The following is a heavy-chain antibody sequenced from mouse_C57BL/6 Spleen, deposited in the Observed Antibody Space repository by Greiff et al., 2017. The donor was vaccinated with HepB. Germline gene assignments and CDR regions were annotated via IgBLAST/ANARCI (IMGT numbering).Heavy chain of an antibody. V-gene: IGHV14-3*01. Sequence: EVQLQQSVAELVRPGASVKLSCTASGFNIKNPYMHWVKQRPEQGLEWIGRIDPAHGNTKYAPKFQGKATITADTSSNTAYLQLSSLTSEDTAIYCCASGRDVEGYWGQGTTLTVSS. J-gene: IGHJ2*01. D-gene: IGHD3-3*01. CDR2: IDPAHGNT. CDR3: ASGRDVEGY. CDR1: GFNIKNPY.